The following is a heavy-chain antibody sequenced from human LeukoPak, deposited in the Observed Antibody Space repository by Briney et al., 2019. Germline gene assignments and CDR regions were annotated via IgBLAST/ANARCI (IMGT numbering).Heavy chain of an antibody. J-gene: IGHJ6*03. V-gene: IGHV1-18*01. CDR1: GYTFTSYG. CDR3: ARTHGSGPYNYYYYYMDV. D-gene: IGHD6-19*01. CDR2: ISAYNGNT. Sequence: GASVKVSCKASGYTFTSYGISWVRQAPGQGLEWMGWISAYNGNTNYAQKLQGRVTMTTDTSTSTAYMELRSLRSDDTAVYYCARTHGSGPYNYYYYYMDVWGKGTTVTVSS.